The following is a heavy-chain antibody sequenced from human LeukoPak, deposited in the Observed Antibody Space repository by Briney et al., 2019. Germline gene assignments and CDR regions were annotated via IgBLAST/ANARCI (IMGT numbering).Heavy chain of an antibody. Sequence: SETLSLTCTVSGGSISSYYWSWIRQPAGKGLEWIGRIYTSGSTNYNPSLKSRVTMSVDTSKNQFSLKLSSVTAADTAVYYCAREGGSGSYHRRVRYFDYWGQGTLVTVSS. CDR2: IYTSGST. D-gene: IGHD1-26*01. V-gene: IGHV4-4*07. CDR1: GGSISSYY. J-gene: IGHJ4*02. CDR3: AREGGSGSYHRRVRYFDY.